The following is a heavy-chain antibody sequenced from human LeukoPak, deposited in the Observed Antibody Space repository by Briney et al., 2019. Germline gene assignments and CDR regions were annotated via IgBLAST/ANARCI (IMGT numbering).Heavy chain of an antibody. CDR3: ARDLIAARPGHY. J-gene: IGHJ4*02. D-gene: IGHD6-6*01. CDR1: GGSISSSSYY. Sequence: SETLSLTCTVSGGSISSSSYYWGWIRQPPGKGLEWIVSIYYSGSTYYNPSLKSRVTISVDTSKNQFSLKLSSVTAADTAVYYCARDLIAARPGHYWGQGTLVTVSS. V-gene: IGHV4-39*02. CDR2: IYYSGST.